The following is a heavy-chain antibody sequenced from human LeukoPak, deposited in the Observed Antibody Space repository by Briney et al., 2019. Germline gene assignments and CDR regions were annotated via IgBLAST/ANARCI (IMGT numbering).Heavy chain of an antibody. D-gene: IGHD3-10*01. V-gene: IGHV4-38-2*02. CDR1: GYSISSGYY. CDR3: ARGRYYYGSGSSRYFDY. CDR2: INHSGST. J-gene: IGHJ4*02. Sequence: SETLSLTRTVSGYSISSGYYWSWIRQPPGKGLEWIGEINHSGSTNYNPSLKSRVTISVDTSKNQFSLKLSSVTAADTAVYYCARGRYYYGSGSSRYFDYWGQGTLVTVSS.